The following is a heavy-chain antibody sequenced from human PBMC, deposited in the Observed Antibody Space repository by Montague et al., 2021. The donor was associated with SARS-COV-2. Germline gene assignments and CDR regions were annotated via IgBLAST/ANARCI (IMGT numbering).Heavy chain of an antibody. CDR3: ARGVASSEGNWFDP. D-gene: IGHD6-13*01. V-gene: IGHV4-59*01. CDR1: GVSISSYY. CDR2: IYYTGST. J-gene: IGHJ5*02. Sequence: SETLSLTCTVSGVSISSYYWIWIRQPPGKGLEWIGYIYYTGSTNYNPSLKSRVTISVDTSKNQFSLKLPSVTAADTAVYYCARGVASSEGNWFDPWGQGTLVTVSS.